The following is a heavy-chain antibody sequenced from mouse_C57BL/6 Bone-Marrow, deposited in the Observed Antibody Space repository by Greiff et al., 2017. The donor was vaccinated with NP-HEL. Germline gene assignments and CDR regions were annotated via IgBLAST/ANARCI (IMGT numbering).Heavy chain of an antibody. CDR2: IWSGGST. D-gene: IGHD1-1*01. CDR1: GFSLTSYG. CDR3: ARNYHYYGSSFWYFDV. V-gene: IGHV2-2*01. Sequence: QVQLKQSGPGLVQPSQSLSITCTVSGFSLTSYGVHWVRQSPGKGLEWLGVIWSGGSTDYNAAFISRLSLSKDNSKSQVFFKMNSLQADDTAIYYCARNYHYYGSSFWYFDVWGTGTTVTVSS. J-gene: IGHJ1*03.